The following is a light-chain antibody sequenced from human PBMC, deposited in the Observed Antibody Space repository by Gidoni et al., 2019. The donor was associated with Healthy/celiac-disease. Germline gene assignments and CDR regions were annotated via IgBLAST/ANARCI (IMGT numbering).Light chain of an antibody. Sequence: QSVLTQPPSASGTPGQRVTISGSGSSSNIGSNYVYWYQQLPGTAPKLLIYRNNQRPSGVPDRFSGSKSGTSASLAISGLRSEDEADYYCAAWDDSLSGRFGTGTKVTVL. CDR3: AAWDDSLSGR. V-gene: IGLV1-47*01. CDR2: RNN. J-gene: IGLJ1*01. CDR1: SSNIGSNY.